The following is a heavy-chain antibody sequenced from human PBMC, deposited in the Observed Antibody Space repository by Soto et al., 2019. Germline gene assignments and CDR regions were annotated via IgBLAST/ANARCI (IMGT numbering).Heavy chain of an antibody. CDR3: ARAGGTTVTGLWHFDS. CDR2: IWYDGTQK. Sequence: QVQLEESGGGVVQPGRSLRLTCEASGFTFNTYSMHWVRQPPGKGLEWLAAIWYDGTQKYYADSVKGRFIISVDNSKKTLYLEMNSLRAEDTAVYYCARAGGTTVTGLWHFDSWGQGTLVTVSS. V-gene: IGHV3-33*01. J-gene: IGHJ4*02. D-gene: IGHD4-17*01. CDR1: GFTFNTYS.